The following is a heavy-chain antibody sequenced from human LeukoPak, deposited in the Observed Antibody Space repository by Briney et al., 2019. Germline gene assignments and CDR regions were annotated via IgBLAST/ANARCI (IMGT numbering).Heavy chain of an antibody. CDR2: IYYSGST. CDR1: GGSISSGDYY. CDR3: ARSELLWFGGVNSGFDY. D-gene: IGHD3-10*01. V-gene: IGHV4-61*08. J-gene: IGHJ4*02. Sequence: SETLSLTCTVSGGSISSGDYYWSWIRQPPGKGLEWIGYIYYSGSTNYNPSLKSRVSISVDTSKNQFSLKLSSVTAADTAVYYCARSELLWFGGVNSGFDYWGQGTLVTVSS.